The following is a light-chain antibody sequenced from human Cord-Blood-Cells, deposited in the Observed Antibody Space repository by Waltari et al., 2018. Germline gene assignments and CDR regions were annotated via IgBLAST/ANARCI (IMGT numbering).Light chain of an antibody. J-gene: IGLJ3*02. V-gene: IGLV1-44*01. CDR3: AAWDDSLNGWV. CDR2: SNK. CDR1: TSNIGGKT. Sequence: SWLTQPPPASGPPGRRVTISCSGTTSNIGGKTVNWYQKLRGTAPKLLSYSNKQRPAGVPDRFSGSKSGTSASLAISGLQSEDEADYYCAAWDDSLNGWVFGGGTKLTVL.